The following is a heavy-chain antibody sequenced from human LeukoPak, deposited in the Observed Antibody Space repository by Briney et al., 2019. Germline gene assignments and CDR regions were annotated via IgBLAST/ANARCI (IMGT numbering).Heavy chain of an antibody. V-gene: IGHV3-23*01. J-gene: IGHJ4*02. D-gene: IGHD1-26*01. Sequence: PGGSLRLSCAASAFTFSSYGMGWVRQAPGKGLDWVSSISGSGAGTYYADSVKGRFTISRDNSKSTLYLQMSSLRADDTAVYYCAKDSGIARAADYWGQGTLVTVSS. CDR2: ISGSGAGT. CDR3: AKDSGIARAADY. CDR1: AFTFSSYG.